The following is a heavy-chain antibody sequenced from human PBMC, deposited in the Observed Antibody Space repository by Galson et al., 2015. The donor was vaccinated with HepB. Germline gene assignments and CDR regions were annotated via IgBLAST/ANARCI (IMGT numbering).Heavy chain of an antibody. D-gene: IGHD5-12*01. J-gene: IGHJ4*02. CDR2: IKSKTDGGTT. CDR1: GFTFSNAW. V-gene: IGHV3-15*01. Sequence: SLRLSCAASGFTFSNAWMSWVRQAPGKGLEWVGRIKSKTDGGTTDYAAPVKGRFTISRDDPKNTLYLQMNSLKTEDTAVYYCTTELGYSGYDLVDWGQGTLVTVSS. CDR3: TTELGYSGYDLVD.